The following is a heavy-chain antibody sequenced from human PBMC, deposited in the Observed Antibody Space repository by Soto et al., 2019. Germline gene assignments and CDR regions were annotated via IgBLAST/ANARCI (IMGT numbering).Heavy chain of an antibody. D-gene: IGHD2-15*01. Sequence: GVTLKISWKGSGYSFTSYWIGWVRQMRGKGLEWIGITYPGDSDTRYSPSFQGQVTISADKSISTAYLQWSSLKASDTAMYYCARRPVAPRPQKDAFDIWGQGTMVTVSS. CDR1: GYSFTSYW. CDR3: ARRPVAPRPQKDAFDI. J-gene: IGHJ3*02. V-gene: IGHV5-51*01. CDR2: TYPGDSDT.